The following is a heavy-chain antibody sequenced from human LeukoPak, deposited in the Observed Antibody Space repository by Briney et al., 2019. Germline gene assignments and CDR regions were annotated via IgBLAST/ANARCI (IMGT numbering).Heavy chain of an antibody. Sequence: SETLSLTCTVSGGSISSGSYYWSWIRQPAGKGLEWIGRIYTSGSTNYNPSLKSRVTISVDTSKNQFSLKLSSVTAADTAVYYCARGLTTVTTHTPTAGFYYYYYYMDVWGKGTTVTVSS. CDR3: ARGLTTVTTHTPTAGFYYYYYYMDV. CDR1: GGSISSGSYY. J-gene: IGHJ6*03. V-gene: IGHV4-61*02. CDR2: IYTSGST. D-gene: IGHD4-11*01.